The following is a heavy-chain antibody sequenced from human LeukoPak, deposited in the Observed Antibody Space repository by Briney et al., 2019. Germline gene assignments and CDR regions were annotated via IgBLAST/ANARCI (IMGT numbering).Heavy chain of an antibody. V-gene: IGHV4-31*03. CDR3: ARDNPLSAGIKTGFDP. D-gene: IGHD3-16*02. J-gene: IGHJ5*02. CDR2: IYYSGST. CDR1: GGSINSGDYY. Sequence: SETLSLTCTVSGGSINSGDYYWSWIRQHPGKGLEWIGYIYYSGSTYYNPSLKSRVTISVDTSKKRFSLKLSSVTAADTAVYYCARDNPLSAGIKTGFDPWGQGTLVTVSS.